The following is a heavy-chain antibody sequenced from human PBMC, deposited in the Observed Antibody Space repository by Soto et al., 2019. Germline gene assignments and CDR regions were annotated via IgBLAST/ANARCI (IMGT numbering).Heavy chain of an antibody. D-gene: IGHD3-16*01. Sequence: SETLSLTCAVYGGSFSGDHWSWIRQPPGKGLEWIGNIYYNGRTFYNPSLRSRVTMSVDTSQNQFSLRLSSVTAADTAVYYCARRTKRLSFHCEGVDVWVQGSPLTVSS. CDR2: IYYNGRT. J-gene: IGHJ6*02. CDR1: GGSFSGDH. CDR3: ARRTKRLSFHCEGVDV. V-gene: IGHV4-34*01.